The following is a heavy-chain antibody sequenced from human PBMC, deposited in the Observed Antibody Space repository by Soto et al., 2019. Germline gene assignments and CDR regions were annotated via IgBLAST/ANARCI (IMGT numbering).Heavy chain of an antibody. Sequence: QVQLQESGPGLVKPSETLSLTCTVSGDSFSNYYWSWIRQPAGKGLEWFGRSNTSGNTDYNPSLQSRGTVSVDTSKNQFSLKLGSVTAADTAVYYCAREAAVAVGDGDWCDPWGQGTLVTVSS. D-gene: IGHD6-19*01. CDR1: GDSFSNYY. J-gene: IGHJ5*02. CDR2: SNTSGNT. CDR3: AREAAVAVGDGDWCDP. V-gene: IGHV4-4*07.